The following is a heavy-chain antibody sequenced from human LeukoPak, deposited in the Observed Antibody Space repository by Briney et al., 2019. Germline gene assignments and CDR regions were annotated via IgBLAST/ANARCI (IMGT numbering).Heavy chain of an antibody. D-gene: IGHD3-10*01. CDR3: ARVMVRGVARRFNWFDP. J-gene: IGHJ5*02. V-gene: IGHV4-59*12. Sequence: SETLSLTCTVSGGSISSYYWSWIRQSPGKGLEWIGHIYDSGRTNYNPSLESRVTMSVDTSKKQFSLKLSSVTAADTAVYYCARVMVRGVARRFNWFDPWGQGTLVTVSS. CDR2: IYDSGRT. CDR1: GGSISSYY.